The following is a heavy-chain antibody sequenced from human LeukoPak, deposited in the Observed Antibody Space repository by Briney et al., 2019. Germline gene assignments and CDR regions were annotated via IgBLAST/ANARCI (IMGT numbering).Heavy chain of an antibody. CDR2: TSFDGSYK. CDR3: AKEFSGYLASFEY. V-gene: IGHV3-30*18. J-gene: IGHJ4*02. D-gene: IGHD3-22*01. CDR1: GFTFSSYG. Sequence: PGGSLRLSCAASGFTFSSYGMHWVRQAPGKGLEWVAMTSFDGSYKNYADSVKGGFTISRDNSKNRLYLQMNSLRAEDTAVYYCAKEFSGYLASFEYWGQGTLVTVSS.